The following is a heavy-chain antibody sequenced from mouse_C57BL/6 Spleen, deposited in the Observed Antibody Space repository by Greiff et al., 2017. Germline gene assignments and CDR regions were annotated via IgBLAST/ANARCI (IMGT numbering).Heavy chain of an antibody. CDR1: GFTFSSYT. V-gene: IGHV5-9*01. D-gene: IGHD2-4*01. Sequence: EVQGVESGGGLVKPGGSLKFSCAASGFTFSSYTMSWVRQTPEKRLEWVATISGGGGNTYYPDRVKGRFTISRDNAKNTLYLQMSSLRSEDTALYYCARRVYDYSGFAYWGQGTLVTVSA. CDR2: ISGGGGNT. J-gene: IGHJ3*01. CDR3: ARRVYDYSGFAY.